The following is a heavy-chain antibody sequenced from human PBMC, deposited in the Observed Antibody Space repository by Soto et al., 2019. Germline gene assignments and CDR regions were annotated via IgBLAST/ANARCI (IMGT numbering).Heavy chain of an antibody. D-gene: IGHD3-10*01. CDR1: GGSFSGYY. CDR3: ARGRGLGRLKRYGSGKHAAFDI. Sequence: PSETLSLTCAVYGGSFSGYYWSWIRQPPGKGLEWIAEINHSGSTNYNPSLKSRVTISVDTSKNQFSLKLSSVTPADTAVYYCARGRGLGRLKRYGSGKHAAFDIWGQGTMVTVSS. CDR2: INHSGST. V-gene: IGHV4-34*01. J-gene: IGHJ3*02.